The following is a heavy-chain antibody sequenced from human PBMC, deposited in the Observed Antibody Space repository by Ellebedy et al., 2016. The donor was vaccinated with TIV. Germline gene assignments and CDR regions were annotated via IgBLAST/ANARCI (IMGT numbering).Heavy chain of an antibody. CDR3: VRDGDTAARFGANWYFNL. D-gene: IGHD3-16*01. CDR2: VGTASDT. Sequence: GGSLRLSXAASGFTFSRYDMHWVRQATGKGLEWVAGVGTASDTFYPGSVKGRFTISRENARNSLYLQMNSLRAEDTGVYYCVRDGDTAARFGANWYFNLWGRGTLVTVSS. V-gene: IGHV3-13*01. J-gene: IGHJ2*01. CDR1: GFTFSRYD.